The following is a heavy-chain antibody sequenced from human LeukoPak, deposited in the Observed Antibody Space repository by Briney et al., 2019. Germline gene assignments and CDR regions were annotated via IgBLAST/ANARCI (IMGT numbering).Heavy chain of an antibody. J-gene: IGHJ4*02. CDR2: IYYSGST. Sequence: SETLSLTCTVSGGSISSSNYYWGWIRQPPGKGLEWIGSIYYSGSTYYSPSLKSRVTISVDTSKNQFSLKLRSVTAADTAVYYRARLYGNYQNYFDYWGQGTLVTVSS. V-gene: IGHV4-39*07. CDR3: ARLYGNYQNYFDY. D-gene: IGHD1-7*01. CDR1: GGSISSSNYY.